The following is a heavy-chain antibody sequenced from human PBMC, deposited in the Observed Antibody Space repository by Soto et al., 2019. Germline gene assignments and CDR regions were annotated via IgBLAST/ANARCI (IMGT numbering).Heavy chain of an antibody. CDR1: GFSFSSHW. V-gene: IGHV3-7*01. Sequence: EVQLVASGGGLVQPGGSLRLSCAASGFSFSSHWMTWVRQTPGKGLEWVANIKEDGSQKYYVDSVKGRFTILRDNANNSLSLQMNSLRVEDTAVYYCARDGRYCTWSDCRGDAFDVWGQGTVVTVSS. CDR2: IKEDGSQK. J-gene: IGHJ3*01. CDR3: ARDGRYCTWSDCRGDAFDV. D-gene: IGHD2-8*01.